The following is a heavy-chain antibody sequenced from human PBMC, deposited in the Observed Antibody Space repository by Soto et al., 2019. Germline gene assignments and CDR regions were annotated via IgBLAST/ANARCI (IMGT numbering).Heavy chain of an antibody. CDR2: IIPIFGTA. D-gene: IGHD3-10*01. CDR3: ARLGITMVRGVTEFPFDP. V-gene: IGHV1-69*13. CDR1: GGTFSSYA. J-gene: IGHJ5*02. Sequence: SVKVSCNASGGTFSSYAISWLRQSPGQGLEWMGGIIPIFGTANYAQKFQGRVTITADESTSTAYMELSSLRSEDTAVYYCARLGITMVRGVTEFPFDPWGQGTLVTVSS.